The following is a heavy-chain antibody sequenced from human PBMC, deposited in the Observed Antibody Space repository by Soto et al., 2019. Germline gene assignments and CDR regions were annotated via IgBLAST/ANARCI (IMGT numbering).Heavy chain of an antibody. V-gene: IGHV4-31*03. CDR3: ASLSMVTATPYFDY. CDR2: IYYSGST. J-gene: IGHJ4*02. CDR1: GGSINSGRYS. Sequence: PSETLSLTCTVSGGSINSGRYSWTWIRQPPGKGLEWIGYIYYSGSTYYNPSLKSRVTISVDTSKNQFSLKLSSVTAADTAVYYCASLSMVTATPYFDYWGQGTLVTVSS. D-gene: IGHD2-21*02.